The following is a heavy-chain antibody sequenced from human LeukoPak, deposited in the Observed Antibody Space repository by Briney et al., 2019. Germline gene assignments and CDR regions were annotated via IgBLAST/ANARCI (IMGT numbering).Heavy chain of an antibody. Sequence: SETLSLTCAAYGGSFSGYYWSWIRQPPGKGLEWIAEINHSGGTNYNPSLKSRVTISVDTSKNQFSLKLSSVTAAETAVYYCARGRPLTTVTTCYFENSGEGTLVTVSS. CDR3: ARGRPLTTVTTCYFEN. CDR1: GGSFSGYY. J-gene: IGHJ4*02. D-gene: IGHD4-17*01. CDR2: INHSGGT. V-gene: IGHV4-34*01.